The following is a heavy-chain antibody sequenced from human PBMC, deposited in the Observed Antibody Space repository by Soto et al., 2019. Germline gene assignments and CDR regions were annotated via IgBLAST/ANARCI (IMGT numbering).Heavy chain of an antibody. D-gene: IGHD2-21*02. CDR3: ARENGSTAHLGY. V-gene: IGHV4-31*03. CDR1: GGSISSGGYY. J-gene: IGHJ4*02. CDR2: IYYSGST. Sequence: SETLSLTCTVSGGSISSGGYYWSWIRQHPGKGLEWIGYIYYSGSTYYNPSLKSRVTISVDTSKNQFSLKLSSVTAADTAVYYCARENGSTAHLGYWGQGTLDTVSS.